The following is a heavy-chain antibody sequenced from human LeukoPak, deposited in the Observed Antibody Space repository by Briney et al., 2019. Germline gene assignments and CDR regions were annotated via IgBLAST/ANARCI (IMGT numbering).Heavy chain of an antibody. CDR2: ISGSGDNT. CDR3: AKGGLVHRFDP. V-gene: IGHV3-23*01. J-gene: IGHJ5*02. Sequence: PGGSLRLSCAASGLTFRTYAMSWVRQAPGKGLEWVSGISGSGDNTYYADSVKGRFTISRGNSKNTLYLQMNSLRADDTAVYYCAKGGLVHRFDPWGQGTLVTVSS. CDR1: GLTFRTYA.